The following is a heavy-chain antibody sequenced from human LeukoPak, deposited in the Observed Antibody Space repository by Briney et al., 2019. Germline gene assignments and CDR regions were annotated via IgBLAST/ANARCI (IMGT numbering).Heavy chain of an antibody. CDR2: INEDGSVK. Sequence: PGGSLRLSCAVSGGTFSAYWMAWLRQSPGKGLEWVAEINEDGSVKYYVDSMKGRFTISRDNAKNSLYLQMNSLGAEDTAVYYCAKVPRDSDCYWGQGTLVTVSS. V-gene: IGHV3-7*01. D-gene: IGHD2-21*02. J-gene: IGHJ4*02. CDR1: GGTFSAYW. CDR3: AKVPRDSDCY.